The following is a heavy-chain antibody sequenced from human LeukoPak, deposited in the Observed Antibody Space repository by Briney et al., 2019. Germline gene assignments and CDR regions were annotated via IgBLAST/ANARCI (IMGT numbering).Heavy chain of an antibody. V-gene: IGHV3-11*04. CDR2: ISSSGSTI. CDR1: GFTFSDYY. J-gene: IGHJ4*02. D-gene: IGHD3-22*01. Sequence: GGSLRLSCAASGFTFSDYYMSWIRQAPGKGLEWVSYISSSGSTIYYADSVKGRFTISRDNAKNSLYLQMNSPRAEDTAVYYCASKDYYDSSGYRNWGQGTLITVSS. CDR3: ASKDYYDSSGYRN.